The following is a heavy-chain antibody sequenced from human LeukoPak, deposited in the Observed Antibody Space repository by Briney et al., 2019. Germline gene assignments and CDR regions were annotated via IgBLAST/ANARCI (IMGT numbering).Heavy chain of an antibody. CDR1: GFIFDDYA. CDR3: AKVGGYDHNLDY. D-gene: IGHD5-12*01. CDR2: ISGDGGSR. J-gene: IGHJ4*02. V-gene: IGHV3-43*02. Sequence: QPGGSLRLSCAASGFIFDDYAMHWVRQAPGKGLEWVSLISGDGGSRYYADSVKGRFTISRDNRKNSLYLQMNSLRTEDTAFYYCAKVGGYDHNLDYWGQGTLVTVSS.